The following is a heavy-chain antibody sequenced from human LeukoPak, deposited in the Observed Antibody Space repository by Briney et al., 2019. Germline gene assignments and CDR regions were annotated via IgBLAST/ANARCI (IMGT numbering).Heavy chain of an antibody. V-gene: IGHV4-59*01. Sequence: PSETLSLTCTVSGGSISSYYWSWIRQPPGKGLEWIGYIYNSGSTYYTPSVKSRVTISVDTSKNQFTLKLSSVTAADTAVYYCARVQCSPTDVVCYDSSGYYPVYFDYWGQGTLVTVSS. J-gene: IGHJ4*02. CDR2: IYNSGST. D-gene: IGHD3-22*01. CDR3: ARVQCSPTDVVCYDSSGYYPVYFDY. CDR1: GGSISSYY.